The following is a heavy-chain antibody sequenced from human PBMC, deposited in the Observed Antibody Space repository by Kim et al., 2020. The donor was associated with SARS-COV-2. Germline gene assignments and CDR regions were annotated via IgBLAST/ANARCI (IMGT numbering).Heavy chain of an antibody. D-gene: IGHD2-15*01. V-gene: IGHV4-31*02. Sequence: NPSLKSRVTISVDTSKNQFSLKLSSVTAADTAVYYCARALGQDIPDSFDYWGQGTLVTVSS. J-gene: IGHJ4*02. CDR3: ARALGQDIPDSFDY.